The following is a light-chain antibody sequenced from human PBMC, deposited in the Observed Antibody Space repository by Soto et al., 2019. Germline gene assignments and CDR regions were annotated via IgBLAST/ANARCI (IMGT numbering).Light chain of an antibody. CDR1: SSDVGDYNS. CDR2: DVS. CDR3: CSYVGGYSYV. V-gene: IGLV2-11*01. Sequence: SVLTQPRSVSGSPVQSVTVSCIGTSSDVGDYNSVSWYQQHPGKAPKLMIYDVSKRPSGVPDRFSGSKSGNTASLTISGLQAEDEADYYCCSYVGGYSYVFGIGTKVTVL. J-gene: IGLJ1*01.